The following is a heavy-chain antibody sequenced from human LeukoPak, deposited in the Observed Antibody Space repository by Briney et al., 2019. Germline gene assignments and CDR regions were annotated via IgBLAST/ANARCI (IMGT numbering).Heavy chain of an antibody. V-gene: IGHV3-23*01. CDR1: GLTFSNYA. Sequence: PGGSLRLSCAASGLTFSNYAMNWVRQAPGKGLEWVSVISGSGGSTCYADSVKDRFTISRDNSKNTLYLQMNSLRAEDTAVYYCAKRDNRGWYYFDSWGQGTLVTVSS. CDR2: ISGSGGST. D-gene: IGHD6-19*01. J-gene: IGHJ4*02. CDR3: AKRDNRGWYYFDS.